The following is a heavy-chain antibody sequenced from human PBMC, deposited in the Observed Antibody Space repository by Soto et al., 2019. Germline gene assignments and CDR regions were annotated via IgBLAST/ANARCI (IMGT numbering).Heavy chain of an antibody. D-gene: IGHD6-6*01. CDR1: GYTFTTYG. V-gene: IGHV1-18*01. CDR3: ARDAPYSTSSQVFDP. Sequence: QVQLVQSGAEVKKPGASVKVSCKASGYTFTTYGICWVRQAPGPGLEWMGRISTYNGNTKYAQKLQGRVTMPTDTSPSTAYMELRSVSSDDTAVYYCARDAPYSTSSQVFDPCGQGTLVTVSS. CDR2: ISTYNGNT. J-gene: IGHJ5*02.